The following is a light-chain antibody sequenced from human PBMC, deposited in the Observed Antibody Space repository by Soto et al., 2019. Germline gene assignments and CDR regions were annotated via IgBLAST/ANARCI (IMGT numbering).Light chain of an antibody. CDR2: DVS. Sequence: QSALTQPASVSGSPGQSITISCTGTSSDVGGYNYVSWYQQHPRKAPKLMIYDVSNRPSGVSNRFSGSKSGNTASLTISGLQAEDEAAYYCSSYTSSSTVVFGGWTKLTVL. CDR1: SSDVGGYNY. V-gene: IGLV2-14*01. J-gene: IGLJ2*01. CDR3: SSYTSSSTVV.